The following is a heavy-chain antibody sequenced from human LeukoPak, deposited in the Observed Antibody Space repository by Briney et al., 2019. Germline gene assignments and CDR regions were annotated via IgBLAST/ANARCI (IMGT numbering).Heavy chain of an antibody. J-gene: IGHJ4*02. CDR3: ARVGGSYFLASDY. CDR1: GYSLSDHY. D-gene: IGHD1-26*01. V-gene: IGHV1-46*01. CDR2: INPSGGST. Sequence: GASVKVSCKASGYSLSDHYMHWVRQAPGQGLEWMGIINPSGGSTSYAQKFQGRVTMTRDMSTSTVYMELGRLRSGDTAVYYCARVGGSYFLASDYWGQGTLVTVSS.